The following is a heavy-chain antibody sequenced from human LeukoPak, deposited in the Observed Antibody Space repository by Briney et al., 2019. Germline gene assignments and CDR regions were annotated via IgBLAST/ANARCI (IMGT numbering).Heavy chain of an antibody. J-gene: IGHJ4*02. CDR1: GYSISSGYY. D-gene: IGHD3-9*01. CDR3: ASVYYDILTGYFDY. Sequence: PSETLSLTCAVSGYSISSGYYWGWIRQPPGKGLESIGSIYHSGSTYYNPSLKSRVTISVDTSKNQFSLKLSSVTAADTAVYYCASVYYDILTGYFDYWGPGTLVTVSS. CDR2: IYHSGST. V-gene: IGHV4-38-2*01.